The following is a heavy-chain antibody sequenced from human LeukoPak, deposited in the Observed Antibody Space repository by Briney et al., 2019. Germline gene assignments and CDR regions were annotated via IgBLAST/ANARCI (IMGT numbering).Heavy chain of an antibody. CDR3: AKEVVPAAYSVGDAFDI. J-gene: IGHJ3*02. CDR2: IRSTGIDT. V-gene: IGHV3-23*01. D-gene: IGHD2-2*01. CDR1: GFTFSGYA. Sequence: GGSLRLSCAASGFTFSGYALSWVRQAPGKGLEWVSAIRSTGIDTYYADSVKGRFTISRDNSKNTLYLQMNSLRAEDTAVYYCAKEVVPAAYSVGDAFDIWGQGTMVTVSS.